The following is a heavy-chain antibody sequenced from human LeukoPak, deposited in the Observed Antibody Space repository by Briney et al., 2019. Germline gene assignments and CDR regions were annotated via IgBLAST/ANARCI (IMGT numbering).Heavy chain of an antibody. CDR1: GGTFSSYG. CDR2: IIPIFGRA. V-gene: IGHV1-69*06. Sequence: GASVKVSCKASGGTFSSYGISWVRQAPGQGLEWMGGIIPIFGRAKYAQKFRGRVTMTEDTSTGTAYMELSSLRSEDTAVYYCATAKRWLQSYDAFDTWGQGTMVTVSS. CDR3: ATAKRWLQSYDAFDT. J-gene: IGHJ3*02. D-gene: IGHD5-24*01.